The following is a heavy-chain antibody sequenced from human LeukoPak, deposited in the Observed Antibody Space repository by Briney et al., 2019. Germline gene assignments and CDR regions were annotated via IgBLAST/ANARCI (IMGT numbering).Heavy chain of an antibody. V-gene: IGHV4-59*01. CDR3: AREGRQDYVYFDH. Sequence: SETLSLTCTASGVSISSYYWSWIRQPPGKGLEWIGHINYSGNTNYTPSRKSRVTMAVNPSKNQFSLKLSSVTAADTAMYYCAREGRQDYVYFDHWGQGSLVTVSS. CDR2: INYSGNT. D-gene: IGHD4-17*01. J-gene: IGHJ4*02. CDR1: GVSISSYY.